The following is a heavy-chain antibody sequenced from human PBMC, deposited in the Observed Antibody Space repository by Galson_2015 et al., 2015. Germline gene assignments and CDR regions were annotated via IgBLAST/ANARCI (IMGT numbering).Heavy chain of an antibody. CDR1: GGSISSYY. CDR2: IYYSGNT. J-gene: IGHJ4*02. CDR3: ARVRRDGYNLDY. Sequence: ETLSLACTVSGGSISSYYWSWIRPPPGKGLEWVGYIYYSGNTNYNPSLKSRVTISVDTSKNQFSLKLSSVTAADTAVYYCARVRRDGYNLDYWGQGTLVTVSS. V-gene: IGHV4-59*01. D-gene: IGHD5-24*01.